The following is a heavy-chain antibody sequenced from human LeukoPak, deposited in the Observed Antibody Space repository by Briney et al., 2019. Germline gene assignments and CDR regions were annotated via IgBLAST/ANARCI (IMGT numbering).Heavy chain of an antibody. V-gene: IGHV1-3*01. CDR1: GYTFTSYA. Sequence: ASVKVSCKASGYTFTSYAIHWVRQAPGQRLEWMGWINAGNGNTKYSQKFQGRVTITRDTSASTAYMELSSLTSEDTAVYYCARKAGPLSAFDIWGQGTMLTVSS. CDR3: ARKAGPLSAFDI. CDR2: INAGNGNT. J-gene: IGHJ3*02.